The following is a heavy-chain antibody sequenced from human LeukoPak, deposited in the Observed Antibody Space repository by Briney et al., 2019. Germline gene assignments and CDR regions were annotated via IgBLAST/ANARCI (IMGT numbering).Heavy chain of an antibody. Sequence: ASVKVSCKASGYTFTSYYMHWVRQAPGQGLEWMGIVNLSGGSTSYAQKFQGRVTMTRDMSTSTVYMELSSLRSEDTAVYYCASSLVEGGIDYWGQGTLVTVSS. CDR1: GYTFTSYY. V-gene: IGHV1-46*01. D-gene: IGHD2-2*01. CDR3: ASSLVEGGIDY. CDR2: VNLSGGST. J-gene: IGHJ4*02.